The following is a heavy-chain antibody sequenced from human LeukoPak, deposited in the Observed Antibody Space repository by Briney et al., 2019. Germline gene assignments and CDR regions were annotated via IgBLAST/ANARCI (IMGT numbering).Heavy chain of an antibody. V-gene: IGHV5-10-1*01. CDR3: ARSQYSSSSDWDY. Sequence: GESLRISCEGSGYSFINYWINWVRQMPGKGLEWMGRIDSSDSYTNYSPSFEGHVTISADKSITTAYLQWSSLQASDTAMYYCARSQYSSSSDWDYWGQGTLVTVSS. CDR2: IDSSDSYT. D-gene: IGHD6-6*01. CDR1: GYSFINYW. J-gene: IGHJ4*02.